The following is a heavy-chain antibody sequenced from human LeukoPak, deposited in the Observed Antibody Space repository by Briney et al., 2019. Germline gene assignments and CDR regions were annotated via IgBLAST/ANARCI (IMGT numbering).Heavy chain of an antibody. CDR3: TRDGGSAMPFDY. D-gene: IGHD2-2*01. CDR1: GFSFSNYW. CDR2: IRQDGSDK. V-gene: IGHV3-7*01. J-gene: IGHJ4*02. Sequence: GGSLRLSCAASGFSFSNYWMSWVRQAPGKGLEWVANIRQDGSDKYYEDSVKGRFTISRDNAKNSLYLQMNSLRAEDTAVYYCTRDGGSAMPFDYWGQGTLVTVSS.